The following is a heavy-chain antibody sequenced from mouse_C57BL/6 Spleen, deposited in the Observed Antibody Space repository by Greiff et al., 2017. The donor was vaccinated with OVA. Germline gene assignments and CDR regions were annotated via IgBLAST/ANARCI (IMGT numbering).Heavy chain of an antibody. CDR1: GYAFTNYL. J-gene: IGHJ1*03. CDR3: ARGNPWYFDV. CDR2: INPGSGGT. D-gene: IGHD2-1*01. V-gene: IGHV1-54*01. Sequence: VQLQQSGAELVRPGTSVKVSCKASGYAFTNYLIEWVTQRPGQGLEWIGVINPGSGGTNYNEKFKGKATLTADKSSSTAYMQLSSLTSEDSAVYFCARGNPWYFDVWGTGTTVTVSS.